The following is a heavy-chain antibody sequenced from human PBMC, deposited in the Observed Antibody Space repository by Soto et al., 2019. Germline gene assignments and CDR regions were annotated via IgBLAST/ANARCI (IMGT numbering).Heavy chain of an antibody. CDR2: ISSSSSTI. Sequence: GGSLRLSCAASGFTFSSYSMNWVRQAPGKGLEWVSYISSSSSTIYYADSVKGRFTISRDNAKNSLYLQMNSLRAEDTAVYYCARDTYDILTGYYYFDYWGQGTLVTVSS. CDR3: ARDTYDILTGYYYFDY. D-gene: IGHD3-9*01. J-gene: IGHJ4*02. V-gene: IGHV3-48*01. CDR1: GFTFSSYS.